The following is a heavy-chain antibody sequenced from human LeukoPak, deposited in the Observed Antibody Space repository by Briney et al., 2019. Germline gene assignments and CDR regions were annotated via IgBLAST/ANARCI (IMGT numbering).Heavy chain of an antibody. CDR2: ISYDGSDK. CDR1: GFTFSSYG. CDR3: AKGVVVTATYLQH. J-gene: IGHJ1*01. V-gene: IGHV3-30*18. Sequence: GGSLRLSCSASGFTFSSYGMHWVRQAPGEGLEWVAVISYDGSDKYYADSVKGRFTISRDNSKNTLYLQMNSLRAEDTAVYYCAKGVVVTATYLQHWGQGTLVTVSS. D-gene: IGHD2-21*02.